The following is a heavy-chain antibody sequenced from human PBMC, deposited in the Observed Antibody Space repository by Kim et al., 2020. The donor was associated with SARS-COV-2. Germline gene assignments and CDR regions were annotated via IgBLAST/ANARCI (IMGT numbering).Heavy chain of an antibody. D-gene: IGHD1-7*01. V-gene: IGHV3-48*03. CDR1: GFTFSSYE. Sequence: GGSLRLSCAASGFTFSSYEMNWIRQAPGKGLEWVSYISSCGSSRYYADSVKGRFTISRDNAKNSLYLQMNSLRAEDTAVYYCASENYGRYYYYYGMDVWGKGATVTVSS. CDR3: ASENYGRYYYYYGMDV. CDR2: ISSCGSSR. J-gene: IGHJ6*04.